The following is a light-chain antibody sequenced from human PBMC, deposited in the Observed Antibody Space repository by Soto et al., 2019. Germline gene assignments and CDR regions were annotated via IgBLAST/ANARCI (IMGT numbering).Light chain of an antibody. CDR1: SSDIGAYDY. V-gene: IGLV2-14*03. J-gene: IGLJ1*01. Sequence: SVLPQPASVSVSPGQSIAISCTGTSSDIGAYDYVSWYQQHPDKAPKLMIYEVSNRPSGVSNRFSGSKSVNTATLTISGLQAEDEADYYCSSHTSSNTRIFGTGTKVTVL. CDR3: SSHTSSNTRI. CDR2: EVS.